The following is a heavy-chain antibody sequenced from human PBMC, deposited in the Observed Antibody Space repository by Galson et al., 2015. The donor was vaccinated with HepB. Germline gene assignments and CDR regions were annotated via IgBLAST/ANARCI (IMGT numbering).Heavy chain of an antibody. CDR3: ARGTGWSPEGY. CDR1: GASVNNGLYS. CDR2: TYFSGTT. D-gene: IGHD6-19*01. J-gene: IGHJ4*02. Sequence: TLSLPCSVSGASVNNGLYSWTWIRLPAGQGLEWIGRTYFSGTTDYNPSLKARVSISIDTSKNQFSLRLTAVTAADTAVYYCARGTGWSPEGYWGQGILVAVSS. V-gene: IGHV4-61*02.